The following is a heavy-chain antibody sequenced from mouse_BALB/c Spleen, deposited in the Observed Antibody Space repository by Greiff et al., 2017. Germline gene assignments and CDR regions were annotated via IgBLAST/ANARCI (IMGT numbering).Heavy chain of an antibody. CDR2: INPSTGYT. Sequence: QVQLKQSGAELAKPGASVKMSCKASGYTFTSYWMHWVKQRPGQGLEWIGYINPSTGYTEYNQKFKDKATLTADKSSSTAYMQLSSLTSEDSAVYYCERGGVMITTYWYFDVWGAGTTVTVSS. V-gene: IGHV1-7*01. D-gene: IGHD2-4*01. CDR1: GYTFTSYW. CDR3: ERGGVMITTYWYFDV. J-gene: IGHJ1*01.